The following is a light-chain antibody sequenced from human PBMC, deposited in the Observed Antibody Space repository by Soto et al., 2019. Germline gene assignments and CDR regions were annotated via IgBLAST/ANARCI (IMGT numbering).Light chain of an antibody. CDR3: AAWDGSLNTYV. V-gene: IGLV1-51*01. CDR2: DDD. Sequence: QSVLTQPPSVSAAPGQKVTISCSGNTANIENNYVSWYRQFPGTAPQILIYDDDKRHSGIPDRFSGSKSGTSATLDISRLQPTDEADYYCAAWDGSLNTYVFGTGTKVTVL. CDR1: TANIENNY. J-gene: IGLJ1*01.